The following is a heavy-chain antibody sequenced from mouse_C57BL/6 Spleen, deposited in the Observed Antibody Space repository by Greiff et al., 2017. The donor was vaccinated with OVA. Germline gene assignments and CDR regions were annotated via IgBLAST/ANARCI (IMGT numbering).Heavy chain of an antibody. Sequence: QVQLQQPGAELVKPGASVKLSCKASGYTFTSYWMHWVKQRPGRGLEWIGRIDPNSGGTKYNEKFKSKATLTADKSSSTAYMQRSSLTSEDSAVDFCARWAYGSSNWYFDVWGTGTTVTVSS. CDR1: GYTFTSYW. CDR3: ARWAYGSSNWYFDV. J-gene: IGHJ1*03. V-gene: IGHV1-62-3*01. D-gene: IGHD1-1*01. CDR2: IDPNSGGT.